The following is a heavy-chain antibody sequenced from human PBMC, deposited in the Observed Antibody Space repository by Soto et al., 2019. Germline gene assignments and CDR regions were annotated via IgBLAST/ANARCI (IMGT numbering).Heavy chain of an antibody. D-gene: IGHD5-18*01. CDR1: GYTFSSYG. V-gene: IGHV1-18*01. J-gene: IGHJ4*02. Sequence: QVQLVQSGAEVKKPGASVQISCKASGYTFSSYGISWVRQAPGQGLEWMGWVHIYNDKTTYAQKFQGRVTMTTDTSTSTVYLELRSLRSDDTAVYYCARERGGYSYGDYWGQGTLVTVSS. CDR2: VHIYNDKT. CDR3: ARERGGYSYGDY.